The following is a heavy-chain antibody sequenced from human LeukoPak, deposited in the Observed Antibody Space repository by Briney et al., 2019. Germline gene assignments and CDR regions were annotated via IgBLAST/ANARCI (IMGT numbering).Heavy chain of an antibody. Sequence: SETLSLTCTVSGGSISSGGYYWSWIRQHPGKGLEWIGYIYCSGSTYYNPSLKSRVTISVDTSKNQFSLKLSSVTAADTAVYYCARVGADSSGSIFWMPPDWFDPWGQGTLVTVSS. D-gene: IGHD3-22*01. CDR1: GGSISSGGYY. CDR3: ARVGADSSGSIFWMPPDWFDP. CDR2: IYCSGST. J-gene: IGHJ5*02. V-gene: IGHV4-31*03.